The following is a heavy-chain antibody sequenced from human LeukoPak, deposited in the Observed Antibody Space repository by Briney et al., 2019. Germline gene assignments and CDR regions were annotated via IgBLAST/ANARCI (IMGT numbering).Heavy chain of an antibody. J-gene: IGHJ6*03. D-gene: IGHD2-15*01. CDR1: GGSISSHY. CDR2: IYYSGST. Sequence: PSETLSLTCTVSGGSISSHYWSWIRQPPGKGLEWIGYIYYSGSTNYNPSLKSRVTISVDTSKNQFSLKLSSVTAADTAVYYCAGELPNHYMDVWGKGTTVTVSS. V-gene: IGHV4-59*11. CDR3: AGELPNHYMDV.